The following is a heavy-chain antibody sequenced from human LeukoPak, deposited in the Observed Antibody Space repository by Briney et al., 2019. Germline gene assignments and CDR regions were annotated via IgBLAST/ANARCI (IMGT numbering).Heavy chain of an antibody. CDR2: IYPDDSDT. J-gene: IGHJ4*02. Sequence: GESLKISCKGSGYSFTSYWIGWVRQMPGKGPEWMGIIYPDDSDTKYSPSFQGQVTISADKSISTAYLQWSSLKASDTAMYYCSTSGWSAHYFDSWGQGTLVTVSS. CDR1: GYSFTSYW. D-gene: IGHD6-19*01. CDR3: STSGWSAHYFDS. V-gene: IGHV5-51*01.